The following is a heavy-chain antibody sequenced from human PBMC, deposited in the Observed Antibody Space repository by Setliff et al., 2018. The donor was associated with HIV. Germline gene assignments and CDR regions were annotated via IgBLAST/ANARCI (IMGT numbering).Heavy chain of an antibody. D-gene: IGHD7-27*01. CDR3: AANFH. V-gene: IGHV4-39*01. Sequence: PSETLSLTCTVSGGSISSTTYYWGWIRQPPGKGLEWIGSFHYSGSTSYNPSLKSRVAISVDTSKNQFSLKLSSVTAADTAVYYCAANFHWGQGTLVTVSS. CDR1: GGSISSTTYY. CDR2: FHYSGST. J-gene: IGHJ4*02.